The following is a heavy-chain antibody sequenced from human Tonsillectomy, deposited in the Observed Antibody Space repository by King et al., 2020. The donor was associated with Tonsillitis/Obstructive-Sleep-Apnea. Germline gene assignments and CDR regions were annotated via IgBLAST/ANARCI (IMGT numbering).Heavy chain of an antibody. CDR3: ARDRGEPPYDFWASPHYSYGMDV. CDR2: IYYSGST. J-gene: IGHJ6*02. D-gene: IGHD3-3*01. Sequence: VQLQESGPGLVKASQTLSLTCTVSGGSISSGGYYWSWIRQHPGKGLEWIGYIYYSGSTYYNPSLKSRVTMSVDTSKNLFSLKLSFVTAADTAVYYCARDRGEPPYDFWASPHYSYGMDVWGQGTTVTVSS. CDR1: GGSISSGGYY. V-gene: IGHV4-31*03.